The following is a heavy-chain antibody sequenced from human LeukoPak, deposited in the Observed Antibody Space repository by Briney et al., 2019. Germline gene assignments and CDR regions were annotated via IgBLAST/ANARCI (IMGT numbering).Heavy chain of an antibody. D-gene: IGHD6-6*01. CDR3: ARGRPAHYFDS. Sequence: GGSLRLSCAASGFTVSSTYLTWVRQAPGKGLEWLSVIYSGGYTYYADSVKGRFFISRDLSENMVYLQMNSLSVEDTAVYFCARGRPAHYFDSWGPGTLVTAS. V-gene: IGHV3-66*01. J-gene: IGHJ4*02. CDR1: GFTVSSTY. CDR2: IYSGGYT.